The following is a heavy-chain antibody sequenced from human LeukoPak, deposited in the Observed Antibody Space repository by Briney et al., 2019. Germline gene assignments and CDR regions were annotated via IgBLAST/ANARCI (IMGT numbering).Heavy chain of an antibody. D-gene: IGHD3-22*01. CDR1: GYTFTGYY. J-gene: IGHJ3*02. CDR2: INPNSGGT. CDR3: AVSSGYRSDAFDI. V-gene: IGHV1-2*04. Sequence: ASVKVSCKASGYTFTGYYMHWVRQAPRQGLEWMGWINPNSGGTNYAQKFQGWVTMTRDTSISKAYMELSRLRSDDTAVYYCAVSSGYRSDAFDIWGQGTMVTVSS.